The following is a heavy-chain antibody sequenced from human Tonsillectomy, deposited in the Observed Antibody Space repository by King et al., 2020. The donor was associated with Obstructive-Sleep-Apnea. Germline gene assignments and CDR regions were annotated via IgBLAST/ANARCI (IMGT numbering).Heavy chain of an antibody. Sequence: QLQLQESGPGLVKPSETLSLTCTISNGSISSYYWSWIRQPPGKGLEWIGYIYYSGSTNYNPSLKSRVTISVHTSKNQFSLKLSSVTAADTAVYYCAEIAIPGGLYYFDYWGQGTLVTVSS. V-gene: IGHV4-59*01. J-gene: IGHJ4*02. CDR3: AEIAIPGGLYYFDY. CDR1: NGSISSYY. D-gene: IGHD3-16*01. CDR2: IYYSGST.